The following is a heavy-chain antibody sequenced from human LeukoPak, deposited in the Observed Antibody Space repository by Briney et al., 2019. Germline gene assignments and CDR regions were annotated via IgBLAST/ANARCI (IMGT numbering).Heavy chain of an antibody. D-gene: IGHD3-16*01. CDR2: IYYSGST. Sequence: PSETLSLTCTVSGGSISSYYWSWIRQPPGKGLEWIGYIYYSGSTNYNPSLKSRVTISVDTSKNQFSLKVTSVTAADTAVYYCARALGGDTDYWGQGILVTVSS. J-gene: IGHJ4*02. CDR1: GGSISSYY. V-gene: IGHV4-59*12. CDR3: ARALGGDTDY.